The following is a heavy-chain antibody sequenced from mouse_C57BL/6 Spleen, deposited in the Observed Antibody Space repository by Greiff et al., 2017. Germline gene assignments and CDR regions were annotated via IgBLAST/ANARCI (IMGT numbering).Heavy chain of an antibody. Sequence: QVQLKQPGAELVKPGASVKLSCKASGYTFTSYWMHWVKQRPGRGLEWIGRIDPNSGGTKYNEKFKSKATLTVDKPSITAYMQLSSLTSEDSAVYYCARIYDDYDGFGYWGQGTMVTVSA. CDR1: GYTFTSYW. CDR2: IDPNSGGT. D-gene: IGHD2-4*01. J-gene: IGHJ3*01. CDR3: ARIYDDYDGFGY. V-gene: IGHV1-72*01.